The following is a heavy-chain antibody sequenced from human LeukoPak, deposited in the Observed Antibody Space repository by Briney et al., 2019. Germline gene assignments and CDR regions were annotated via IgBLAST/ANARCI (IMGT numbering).Heavy chain of an antibody. CDR2: ISAHNGNT. CDR3: ARQSRGAAAGNDY. Sequence: ASVKVSCKASGYTFTSYGINWVRQAPGQGLEWMGWISAHNGNTNYAQNLQGRVTTTTDTSTSTAYMELRSLGSDDTAVYYCARQSRGAAAGNDYWGQGTLVTVSS. V-gene: IGHV1-18*01. D-gene: IGHD6-13*01. J-gene: IGHJ4*02. CDR1: GYTFTSYG.